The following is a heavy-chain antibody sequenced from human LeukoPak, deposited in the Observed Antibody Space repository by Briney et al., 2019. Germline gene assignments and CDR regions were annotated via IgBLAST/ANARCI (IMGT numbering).Heavy chain of an antibody. CDR3: AREFPTPYYSNCVHSPFDP. CDR1: GGTFSSYA. D-gene: IGHD4-11*01. J-gene: IGHJ5*02. V-gene: IGHV1-69*13. Sequence: SVKVSFKASGGTFSSYAISWVRQAPGQGLEWMGGIIPIFGTANYAQKFQGRVTITADESTSTAYMEPSSLKSEDTAVYYCAREFPTPYYSNCVHSPFDPWGQGTLVTVSS. CDR2: IIPIFGTA.